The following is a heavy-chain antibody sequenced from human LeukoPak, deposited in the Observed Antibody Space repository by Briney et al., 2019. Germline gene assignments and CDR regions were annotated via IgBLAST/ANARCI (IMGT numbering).Heavy chain of an antibody. V-gene: IGHV3-43*02. CDR3: AKESGKFDY. J-gene: IGHJ4*02. CDR1: GLNFDDSA. CDR2: ISADGGST. Sequence: GGSLTLSCVASGLNFDDSAMHWVRQAPGKGLEWVSLISADGGSTFSAGSVKGRFSISRDNSKNSLYLQMNSLRSEDTAMYYCAKESGKFDYWGQGTLVAVSS.